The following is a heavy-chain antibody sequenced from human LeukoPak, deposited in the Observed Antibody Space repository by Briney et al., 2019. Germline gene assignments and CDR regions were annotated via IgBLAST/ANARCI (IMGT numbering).Heavy chain of an antibody. CDR1: GYSITGGYY. J-gene: IGHJ4*02. D-gene: IGHD2-2*01. Sequence: SETLSLTXAVSGYSITGGYYWGWIRQPPGKGLEWIGSIYHSGSTYYNPSLKTRVTISVDTSKNQFSLKLSSVTAADTAVYYCARLYLRDHCSSTSCYGLYFDYWGQGTLVTVSS. V-gene: IGHV4-38-2*01. CDR3: ARLYLRDHCSSTSCYGLYFDY. CDR2: IYHSGST.